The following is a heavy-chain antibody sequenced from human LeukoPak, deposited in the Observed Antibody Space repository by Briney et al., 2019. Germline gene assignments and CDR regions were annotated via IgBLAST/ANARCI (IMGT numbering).Heavy chain of an antibody. D-gene: IGHD1-26*01. Sequence: GGSLRLSCAASGFTVSSNYMSWVRQAPGKGLEWVSVIYSGGSTYCADSVKGRFTISRDNSKNTLYLQMNSLRAEDTAVYYCARDPNWGRGVVGATDYWGQGTLVTVSS. CDR1: GFTVSSNY. CDR2: IYSGGST. V-gene: IGHV3-66*01. CDR3: ARDPNWGRGVVGATDY. J-gene: IGHJ4*02.